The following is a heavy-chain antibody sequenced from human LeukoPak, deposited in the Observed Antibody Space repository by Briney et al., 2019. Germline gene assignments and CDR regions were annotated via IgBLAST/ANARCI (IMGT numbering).Heavy chain of an antibody. J-gene: IGHJ4*02. CDR1: GFTFSTYA. V-gene: IGHV3-23*01. CDR2: LSGSGGST. D-gene: IGHD2-2*01. Sequence: PGRSLRLCCGASGFTFSTYAMSCVRQAPGEGLEWVSGLSGSGGSTWYADSVKGRFTISRDNSKNTVYLHMNSLRAEDTAVYYCAKFEGLCGSANTCYHFDCWGQGTLVTVSS. CDR3: AKFEGLCGSANTCYHFDC.